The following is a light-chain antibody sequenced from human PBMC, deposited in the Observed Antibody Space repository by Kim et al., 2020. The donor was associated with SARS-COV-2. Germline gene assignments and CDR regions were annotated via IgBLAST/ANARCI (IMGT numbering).Light chain of an antibody. Sequence: VSPGKRATLSCRASQSVSTNLAWYQQTPGQAPRLLIYGASTRVTGIPATFSGSGSGTEFTLTISSLQSEDFAIYYCQQYNNWPPTFGQGTRLEIK. CDR1: QSVSTN. J-gene: IGKJ5*01. CDR3: QQYNNWPPT. V-gene: IGKV3-15*01. CDR2: GAS.